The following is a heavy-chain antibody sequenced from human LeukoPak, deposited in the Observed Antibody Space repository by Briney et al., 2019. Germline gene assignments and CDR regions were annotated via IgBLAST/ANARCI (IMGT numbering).Heavy chain of an antibody. D-gene: IGHD6-6*01. CDR2: IYTSGST. V-gene: IGHV4-4*07. CDR3: ERGHDARGYYFDY. J-gene: IGHJ4*02. CDR1: GVSISSFY. Sequence: SETLSLTCTVSGVSISSFYWGWIRQPAGKGLEWIGRIYTSGSTNYKPSLKSLVNMSVDMSKNQFYLKLSAVTGADTAVYYCERGHDARGYYFDYWGQGTLVTVSS.